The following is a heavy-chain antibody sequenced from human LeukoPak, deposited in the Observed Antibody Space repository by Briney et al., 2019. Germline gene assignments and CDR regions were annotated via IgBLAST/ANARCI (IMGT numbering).Heavy chain of an antibody. CDR3: ARVTYYYNSSGIWFDP. CDR1: GGSISSYY. J-gene: IGHJ5*02. Sequence: SETLSLTCTVSGGSISSYYWSWIRQPPGKGVEWIGYIYYSGSTNYNPSLKSRVTISVDTSKNHFSLKLSSVTAADTAVYYCARVTYYYNSSGIWFDPWGQGTLVTVSS. V-gene: IGHV4-59*08. D-gene: IGHD3-22*01. CDR2: IYYSGST.